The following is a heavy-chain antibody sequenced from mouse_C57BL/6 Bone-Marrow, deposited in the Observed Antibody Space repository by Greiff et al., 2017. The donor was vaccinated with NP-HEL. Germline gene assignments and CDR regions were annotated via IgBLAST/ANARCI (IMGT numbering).Heavy chain of an antibody. J-gene: IGHJ2*01. D-gene: IGHD2-4*01. V-gene: IGHV1-82*01. CDR2: IYPGDGDT. Sequence: QVQLKQSGPELVKPGASVKISCKASGYAFSSSWMNWVKQRPGKGLEWIGRIYPGDGDTNYNGKFKGKATLTADKSSSTAYMQLSSLTSEDSAVYFCARRDYDYDGFFDYWGQGTTLTVSS. CDR1: GYAFSSSW. CDR3: ARRDYDYDGFFDY.